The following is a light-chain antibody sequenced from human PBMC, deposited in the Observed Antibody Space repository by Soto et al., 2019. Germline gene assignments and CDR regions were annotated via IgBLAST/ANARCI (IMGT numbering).Light chain of an antibody. CDR1: SSDVGGYNY. CDR2: EVS. J-gene: IGLJ3*02. CDR3: CSYTSTNTLV. V-gene: IGLV2-14*01. Sequence: QSVLTQPASVSGSPGQSITISCTGTSSDVGGYNYVSWYQHHPGKAPKVMIYEVSNRPSGVSNRFSGSKSGNTASLTISGLQAEDEADYFCCSYTSTNTLVFGGGTKLTVL.